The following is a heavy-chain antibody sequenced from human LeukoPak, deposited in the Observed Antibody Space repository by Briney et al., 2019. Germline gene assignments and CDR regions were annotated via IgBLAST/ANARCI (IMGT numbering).Heavy chain of an antibody. CDR1: GFTFSNYW. D-gene: IGHD6-19*01. CDR3: ARASSGWYEGIDY. Sequence: GGSLRLSCAASGFTFSNYWMSWVRQAPGKGLEWVANIKQDGSEKYYVDSVKGRFTISRDNAKNSPYLQMNSLRAEDTAVYYCARASSGWYEGIDYWGQGTLVTVSS. J-gene: IGHJ4*02. CDR2: IKQDGSEK. V-gene: IGHV3-7*01.